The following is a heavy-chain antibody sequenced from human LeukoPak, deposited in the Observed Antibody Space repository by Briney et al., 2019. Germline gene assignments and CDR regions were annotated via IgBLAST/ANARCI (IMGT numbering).Heavy chain of an antibody. Sequence: GGSLRLSCAASGFTFSSYAMHWVRQAPGKGLEWVAVISYDGSNKYYADSVKGRFTISRDNAKNSLYLQMNSLRAEDTAVYYCAEAEDAFDIWGQGTMVTVSS. CDR3: AEAEDAFDI. V-gene: IGHV3-30-3*02. CDR2: ISYDGSNK. CDR1: GFTFSSYA. J-gene: IGHJ3*02.